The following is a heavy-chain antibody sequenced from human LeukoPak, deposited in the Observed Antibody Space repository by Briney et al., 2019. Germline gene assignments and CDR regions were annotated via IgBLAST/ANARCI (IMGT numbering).Heavy chain of an antibody. D-gene: IGHD3-10*01. CDR3: ARLSLWFGED. J-gene: IGHJ4*02. Sequence: KTSETLSLTCTVSGGSISSSSYYWGWIRQPPGKGLEWIGSIYYSGSTYYNPSLKSRVTISVDTSKNQSSLKLSSVTAADTAVYYCARLSLWFGEDWGQGTLVTVSS. V-gene: IGHV4-39*01. CDR1: GGSISSSSYY. CDR2: IYYSGST.